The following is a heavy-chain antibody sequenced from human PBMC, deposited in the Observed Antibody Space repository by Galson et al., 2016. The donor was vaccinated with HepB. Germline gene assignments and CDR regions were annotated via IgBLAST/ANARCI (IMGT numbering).Heavy chain of an antibody. J-gene: IGHJ4*02. CDR2: LSGDTTRA. V-gene: IGHV3-23*01. CDR1: GFAFANHA. D-gene: IGHD1-26*01. Sequence: SLRLSCAASGFAFANHAMGWVRQAPGRGLEWVSSLSGDTTRANYADSVQGRFTISRDNSKYTLYLQMSSLSADDTAKYYCARSEGYTGGYYTFHFDHWGQGILVTVSS. CDR3: ARSEGYTGGYYTFHFDH.